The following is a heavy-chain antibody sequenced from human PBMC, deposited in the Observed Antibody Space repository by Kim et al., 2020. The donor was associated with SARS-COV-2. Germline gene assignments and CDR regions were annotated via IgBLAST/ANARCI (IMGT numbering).Heavy chain of an antibody. CDR3: ARGGAAEEYYYYGMDV. D-gene: IGHD6-13*01. CDR1: GDSVPSNSAA. CDR2: TYYRSKWYN. V-gene: IGHV6-1*01. J-gene: IGHJ6*02. Sequence: SQTLSLTCAISGDSVPSNSAAWHWIRQSPSRGLEWLGRTYYRSKWYNDYAVSVKSRITINPDTSKNQFSLQLNSVTPEDTAVYYCARGGAAEEYYYYGMDVWGQGTTVTVSS.